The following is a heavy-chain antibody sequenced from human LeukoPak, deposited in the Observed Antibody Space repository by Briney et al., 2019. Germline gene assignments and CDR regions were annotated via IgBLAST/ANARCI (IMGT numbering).Heavy chain of an antibody. CDR2: IRSSSTI. CDR3: ARERYGDYVYDY. J-gene: IGHJ4*02. CDR1: GLTFTTYS. D-gene: IGHD4-17*01. Sequence: GGSLRLSCAASGLTFTTYSMNWVRQAPGKGLEWVSYIRSSSTINNADSVKGRFTISRDNAKNSLYLQMNGLRAEDTAVYYCARERYGDYVYDYWGQGTLVTVSS. V-gene: IGHV3-48*01.